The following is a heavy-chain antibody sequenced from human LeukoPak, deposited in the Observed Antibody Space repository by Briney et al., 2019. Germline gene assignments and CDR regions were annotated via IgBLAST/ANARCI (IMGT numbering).Heavy chain of an antibody. Sequence: GRSLRLSCAASGFTFSSYAMHWVRQAPGKGLEWVAVISYDGSNKYYADSVKGRFTISRDNSKNTLYLQMNSLRAEDTAVYYCARDREDSGWYFGWFDPWGQGTLVTVSS. CDR1: GFTFSSYA. CDR3: ARDREDSGWYFGWFDP. CDR2: ISYDGSNK. J-gene: IGHJ5*02. D-gene: IGHD6-19*01. V-gene: IGHV3-30-3*01.